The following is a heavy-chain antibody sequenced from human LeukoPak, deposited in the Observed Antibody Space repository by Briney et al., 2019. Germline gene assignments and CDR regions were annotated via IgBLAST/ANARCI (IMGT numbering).Heavy chain of an antibody. V-gene: IGHV3-43*01. J-gene: IGHJ4*02. CDR1: GFTFDDHT. CDR2: ISWDGGNT. D-gene: IGHD1-26*01. Sequence: GGSLRLSCATSGFTFDDHTMHWVRQAPGKGLEWVSFISWDGGNTYYADSAKGRFSISRDNSKNSLYLQMNSLRTEDTALYYCAKDGKVGLYYFDYWGQGTLVTVSS. CDR3: AKDGKVGLYYFDY.